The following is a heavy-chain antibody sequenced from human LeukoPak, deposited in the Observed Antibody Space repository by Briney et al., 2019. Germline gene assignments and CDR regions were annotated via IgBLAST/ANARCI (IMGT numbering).Heavy chain of an antibody. CDR2: INPSGGST. CDR1: GYTFTSYD. V-gene: IGHV1-46*03. J-gene: IGHJ6*03. CDR3: ARTRGHCSSTSCYRSSYMDV. Sequence: ASVKVSCKASGYTFTSYDINWVRQATGQGLEWMGIINPSGGSTSYAQKFQGRVTMTRDTSTSTVYMELSSLRSEDTAVYYCARTRGHCSSTSCYRSSYMDVWGKGTTVTVSS. D-gene: IGHD2-2*01.